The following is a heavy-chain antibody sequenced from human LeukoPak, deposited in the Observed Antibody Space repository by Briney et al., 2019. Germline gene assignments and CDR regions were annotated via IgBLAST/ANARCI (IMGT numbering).Heavy chain of an antibody. CDR3: ARAYYYDSSGYYHLWAFDI. Sequence: GGSLRLSCAASGFTFSSYSMNWVRQAPGKGLEWVSYISSSSNTIHYAESVKGRFTISRDNAKNSLYLQMNSLRAEDTAVYYCARAYYYDSSGYYHLWAFDIWGQGTMVTVSS. CDR1: GFTFSSYS. V-gene: IGHV3-48*01. J-gene: IGHJ3*02. D-gene: IGHD3-22*01. CDR2: ISSSSNTI.